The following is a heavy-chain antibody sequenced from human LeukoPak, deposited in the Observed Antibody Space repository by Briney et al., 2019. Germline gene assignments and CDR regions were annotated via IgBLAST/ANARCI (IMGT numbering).Heavy chain of an antibody. Sequence: GGSLRLSCAASGFIFSSYAMSWVRQAPGKGLEWVSGISGSAFSTYYADSVKGRFTISRDKSKNTLYLQMNSLRAEDTAVYYCARDLDGYRSGNGAWGQGTLVTVSS. J-gene: IGHJ5*02. D-gene: IGHD5-12*01. CDR1: GFIFSSYA. CDR3: ARDLDGYRSGNGA. V-gene: IGHV3-23*01. CDR2: ISGSAFST.